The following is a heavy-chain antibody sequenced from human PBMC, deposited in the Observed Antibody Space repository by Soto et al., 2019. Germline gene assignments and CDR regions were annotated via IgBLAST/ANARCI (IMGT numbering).Heavy chain of an antibody. CDR3: VRRVSGNYDY. J-gene: IGHJ4*02. CDR2: ISSNGGTT. V-gene: IGHV3-64*01. Sequence: EVQLAESGGGMVQPGGSLRLSCVASGFTFSSYDMHWVRQAPGKGLEYVSSISSNGGTTYYGNSVKGRFTISRDNSKNTLYLQMDCLRAEDMAVYYCVRRVSGNYDYWGQGTLVTVSS. D-gene: IGHD1-7*01. CDR1: GFTFSSYD.